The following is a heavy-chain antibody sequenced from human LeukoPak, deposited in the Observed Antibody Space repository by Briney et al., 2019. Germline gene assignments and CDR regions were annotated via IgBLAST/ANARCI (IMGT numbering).Heavy chain of an antibody. CDR3: ATLPYYDFWSGTHYYMDV. D-gene: IGHD3-3*01. CDR1: GFTFSSYG. Sequence: PGGSLRLSCAASGFTFSSYGMHWVRQAPGKGLEWVAFIRYDGSNKYYADSVKGRFTISRDNSKNTLYLQMNSLRAEDTAVYYCATLPYYDFWSGTHYYMDVWGKGTTVTVSS. CDR2: IRYDGSNK. V-gene: IGHV3-30*02. J-gene: IGHJ6*03.